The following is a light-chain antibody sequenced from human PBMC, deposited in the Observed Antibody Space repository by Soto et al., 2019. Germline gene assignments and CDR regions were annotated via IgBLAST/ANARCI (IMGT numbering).Light chain of an antibody. CDR1: QSLSSNY. CDR3: QQYDTFPWT. Sequence: EIVLTQSPGTLSLSPGDRATLACRASQSLSSNYLAWYQQKPGQAPRLLIYGASSRATDIPDRFSGSGSGTDFALTITRLDPADFAVYFCQQYDTFPWTFGQGTKVEIQ. V-gene: IGKV3-20*01. CDR2: GAS. J-gene: IGKJ1*01.